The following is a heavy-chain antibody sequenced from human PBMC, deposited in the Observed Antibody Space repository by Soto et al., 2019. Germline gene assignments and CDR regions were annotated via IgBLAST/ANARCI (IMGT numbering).Heavy chain of an antibody. CDR3: AAHYYGDYGGLY. Sequence: QVQLVESGGGVVQPGRSLRLSCAASGFTFSSYAMHWVRQAPGKGLEWVAVISYDGSNKYYADSVKGRFTISRDNSKNTLYLQMNSLRAEDTAVYYCAAHYYGDYGGLYWGQGTLVTGSS. J-gene: IGHJ4*02. D-gene: IGHD4-17*01. CDR2: ISYDGSNK. V-gene: IGHV3-30-3*01. CDR1: GFTFSSYA.